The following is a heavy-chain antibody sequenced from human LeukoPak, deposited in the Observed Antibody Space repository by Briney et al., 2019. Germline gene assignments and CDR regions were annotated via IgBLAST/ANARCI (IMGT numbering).Heavy chain of an antibody. J-gene: IGHJ4*02. CDR1: GYTFISYG. V-gene: IGHV1-18*01. D-gene: IGHD3-22*01. CDR2: ISAYNGNT. CDR3: ARDVPYYDSSGYPLPDYFDY. Sequence: ASVKVSCKASGYTFISYGISWVRQAPGQGLEWMGWISAYNGNTNYAQKLQGRVTMTTDTSTSTAYMELRSLRSDDTAVYYCARDVPYYDSSGYPLPDYFDYWGQGTLVTVSS.